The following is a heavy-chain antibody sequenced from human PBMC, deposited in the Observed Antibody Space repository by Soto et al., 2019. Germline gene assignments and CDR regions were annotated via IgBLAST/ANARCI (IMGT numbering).Heavy chain of an antibody. V-gene: IGHV1-46*01. J-gene: IGHJ6*02. CDR3: AGGGLRFFEGMDV. CDR2: INPVGGST. Sequence: ASVKVSCKASGYTFTTYYMHWVRQAPGQGLEWMGIINPVGGSTVYAQRFQGRVTMTRDTSTSTVYMDLSSLRSEDTAVYYCAGGGLRFFEGMDVWGQGTTVTVSS. CDR1: GYTFTTYY. D-gene: IGHD3-3*01.